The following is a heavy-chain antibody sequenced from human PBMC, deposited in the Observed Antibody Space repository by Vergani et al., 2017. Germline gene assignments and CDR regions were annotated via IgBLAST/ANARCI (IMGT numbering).Heavy chain of an antibody. CDR1: GFTFSGSA. V-gene: IGHV3-73*01. D-gene: IGHD6-13*01. CDR3: TRFRAALDV. Sequence: EVQLVESGGGLVKPGGSLRLSCAASGFTFSGSAMHWVRQASGKGLEWVGRIRSKANSYATAYAASVKGRFTISRDDSKNTAYLQMNSLKTEDTAVYYCTRFRAALDVWGKGTTVTVSS. CDR2: IRSKANSYAT. J-gene: IGHJ6*04.